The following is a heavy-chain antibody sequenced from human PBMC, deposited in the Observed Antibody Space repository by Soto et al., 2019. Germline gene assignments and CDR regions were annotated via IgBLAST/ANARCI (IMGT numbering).Heavy chain of an antibody. V-gene: IGHV1-69*13. CDR3: ARDQMGSGSYPDAFDI. Sequence: ASVKVSCKASGGTFSSYAISWVRQAPGQGLEWMGGIIPIFGTANYAQKFQGRVTITADESTSTAYMELSSLRSEDTAVYYCARDQMGSGSYPDAFDIWGQGTMVTVSS. CDR1: GGTFSSYA. J-gene: IGHJ3*02. CDR2: IIPIFGTA. D-gene: IGHD1-26*01.